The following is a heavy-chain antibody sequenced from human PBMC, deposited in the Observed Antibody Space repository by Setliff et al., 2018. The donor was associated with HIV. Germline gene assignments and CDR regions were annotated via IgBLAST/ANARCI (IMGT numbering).Heavy chain of an antibody. J-gene: IGHJ6*03. D-gene: IGHD2-2*01. CDR2: IFPGDSDT. CDR1: GYSFTNYW. V-gene: IGHV5-51*01. CDR3: ARQPGRAAMGRENYYYYYMDV. Sequence: PGESLKISCTGSGYSFTNYWIGWVRQMPGKGLEWMGIIFPGDSDTRYSPSFQGQVTISADTSISTAYLQWRSLKASDTAMYYCARQPGRAAMGRENYYYYYMDVWGKGTTVTV.